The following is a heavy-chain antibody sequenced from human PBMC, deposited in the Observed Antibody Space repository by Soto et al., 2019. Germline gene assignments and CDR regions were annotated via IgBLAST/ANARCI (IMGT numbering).Heavy chain of an antibody. CDR3: AKSPYLDTPMEN. J-gene: IGHJ4*02. Sequence: PSETLSLTCAVSGGSISASKYWSWVRQAPGKGLEWIGEIYHSGSTTYNPSLKSRVTISVDKSKNQFSLKLSSVTTADTAVYYCAKSPYLDTPMENWGQGTLVTVSS. V-gene: IGHV4-4*02. D-gene: IGHD5-18*01. CDR1: GGSISASKY. CDR2: IYHSGST.